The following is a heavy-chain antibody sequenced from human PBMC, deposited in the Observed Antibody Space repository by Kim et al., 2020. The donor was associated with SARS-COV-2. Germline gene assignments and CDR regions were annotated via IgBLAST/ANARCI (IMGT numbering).Heavy chain of an antibody. J-gene: IGHJ6*02. Sequence: NYAQKLQGRVTMTTDTSTSTAYMELRSLRSDDTAVYYCARAYYYDSSMDVWGQGTTVTVSS. CDR3: ARAYYYDSSMDV. V-gene: IGHV1-18*01. D-gene: IGHD3-22*01.